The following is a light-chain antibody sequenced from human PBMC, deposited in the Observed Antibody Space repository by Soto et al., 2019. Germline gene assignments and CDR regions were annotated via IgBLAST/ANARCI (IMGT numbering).Light chain of an antibody. V-gene: IGKV1-39*01. J-gene: IGKJ1*01. CDR1: QSISSY. CDR3: QQTDSFPRT. CDR2: AAS. Sequence: PSSLPASVGDRITLTCRASQSISSYLNWYQHKPGKAPKLLIYAASSLQTGVPSRFSGSRSGTDFALTISSLQRDDFATYYCQQTDSFPRTFGQGTKVDIK.